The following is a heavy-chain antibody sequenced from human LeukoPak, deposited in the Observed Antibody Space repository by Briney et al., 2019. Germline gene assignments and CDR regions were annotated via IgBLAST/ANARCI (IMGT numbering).Heavy chain of an antibody. CDR3: ASLISITMVRGVHNP. CDR1: GFTFSSYS. V-gene: IGHV3-21*01. Sequence: GGSLRLSCAASGFTFSSYSMNWVRQAPGKGLEWVSSISSSSSYIYYADSVKGRFTISRDNAKNSLYLQMNSLRAEDTAVYYCASLISITMVRGVHNPWGQGTLVTVSS. CDR2: ISSSSSYI. J-gene: IGHJ5*02. D-gene: IGHD3-10*01.